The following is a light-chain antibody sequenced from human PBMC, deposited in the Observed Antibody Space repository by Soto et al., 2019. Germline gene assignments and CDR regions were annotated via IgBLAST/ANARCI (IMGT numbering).Light chain of an antibody. Sequence: GDRVTITFRASQSISSWLAWYQQKPGKAPKLLIYKASTLKSGVPSRFSGSGSGTEFTLTISSLQPDDFATYYCQQYNSYKTFGQGTKVDIK. CDR3: QQYNSYKT. CDR2: KAS. J-gene: IGKJ1*01. V-gene: IGKV1-5*03. CDR1: QSISSW.